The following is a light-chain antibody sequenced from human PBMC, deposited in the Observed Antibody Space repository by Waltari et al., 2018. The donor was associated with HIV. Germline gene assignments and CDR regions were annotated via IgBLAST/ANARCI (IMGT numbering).Light chain of an antibody. CDR3: QLWDSSSDHVI. J-gene: IGLJ2*01. CDR2: YDS. V-gene: IGLV3-21*04. CDR1: NIGTKS. Sequence: SYVLTQPPSVSVAPGKPARLTCGGNNIGTKSVHWYQQKPGQAPVLVIYYDSDRPSGIPERFSGSNSGNTATLIISRVEAGDEADYYCQLWDSSSDHVIFGGGTKLTVL.